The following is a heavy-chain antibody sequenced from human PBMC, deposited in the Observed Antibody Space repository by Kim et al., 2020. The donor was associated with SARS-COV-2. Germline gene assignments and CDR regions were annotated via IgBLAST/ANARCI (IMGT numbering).Heavy chain of an antibody. Sequence: GGSLRLSCTASGFTFSSYGMHWVRQAPGKGLEWVAVISYDGSNKYYADSVKGRFTISRDNSKNTLYLQMNSLRAEDTAVYYCAVLRAVAGTGRAFDIWGQGTMVTVSS. CDR3: AVLRAVAGTGRAFDI. J-gene: IGHJ3*02. CDR2: ISYDGSNK. V-gene: IGHV3-30*03. CDR1: GFTFSSYG. D-gene: IGHD6-19*01.